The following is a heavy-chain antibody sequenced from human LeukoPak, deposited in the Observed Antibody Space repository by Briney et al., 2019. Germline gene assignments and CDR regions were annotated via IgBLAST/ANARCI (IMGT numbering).Heavy chain of an antibody. V-gene: IGHV1-2*02. Sequence: GASVKVSCKASGDTLTGFYMHWVRQAPGQGLEWMGWINPNSGDTNYAQKFQGRVTMTRDTSISTAYMELSRLRSDDTAVYYCARAKGRAVAGMGGYWGQGTLVTVSS. CDR2: INPNSGDT. D-gene: IGHD6-19*01. CDR3: ARAKGRAVAGMGGY. J-gene: IGHJ4*02. CDR1: GDTLTGFY.